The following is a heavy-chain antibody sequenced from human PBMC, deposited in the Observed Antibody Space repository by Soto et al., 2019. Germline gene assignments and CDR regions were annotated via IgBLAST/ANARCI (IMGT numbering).Heavy chain of an antibody. CDR1: GGSISSSSYY. J-gene: IGHJ6*03. V-gene: IGHV4-39*01. Sequence: KTSETLSLTCTVPGGSISSSSYYWGWIRQPPGKGLEWIGSIYYSGSTYYNPSLKSRVTISVDTSKNQFSLKLSSVTAADTAVYYCARHFYDSNYSNYYYYYYMDVLGKGTTVTVSS. D-gene: IGHD4-4*01. CDR2: IYYSGST. CDR3: ARHFYDSNYSNYYYYYYMDV.